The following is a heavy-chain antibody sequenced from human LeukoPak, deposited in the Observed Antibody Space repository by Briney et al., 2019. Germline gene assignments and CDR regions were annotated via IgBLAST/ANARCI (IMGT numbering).Heavy chain of an antibody. CDR3: ARGSIVVVPAAINYYYGMDV. CDR2: INPNSGGT. CDR1: GYTFTGYY. Sequence: GASVKVSCKSSGYTFTGYYMHWVRQAPGQGLGWMGWINPNSGGTNYAQKFQGRVTMTRDTSISTAYMELSRLRSDDTAVYYCARGSIVVVPAAINYYYGMDVWGQGTTVTVSS. D-gene: IGHD2-2*01. V-gene: IGHV1-2*02. J-gene: IGHJ6*02.